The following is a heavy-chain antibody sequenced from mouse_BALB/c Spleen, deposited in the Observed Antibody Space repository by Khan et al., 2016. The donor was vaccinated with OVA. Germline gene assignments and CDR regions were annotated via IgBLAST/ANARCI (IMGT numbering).Heavy chain of an antibody. V-gene: IGHV1S137*01. CDR1: GYIFTDFS. J-gene: IGHJ3*01. Sequence: QVQLQQSGAELVRPGVSVKISCKGSGYIFTDFSMHWVKRSHAKSLEWIGVISTYYGDSIYNQNFKDKATLTVDKSSSTAYMELARLTSEDSAIYYFARGRGYYRFAYWGQGTLVTVSA. CDR2: ISTYYGDS. CDR3: ARGRGYYRFAY. D-gene: IGHD2-3*01.